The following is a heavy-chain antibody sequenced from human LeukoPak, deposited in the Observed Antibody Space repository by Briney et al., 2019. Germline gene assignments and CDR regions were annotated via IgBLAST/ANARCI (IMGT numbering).Heavy chain of an antibody. CDR3: ATYNRDGYNFAFQH. D-gene: IGHD5-24*01. V-gene: IGHV4-31*03. Sequence: PSQTLSLTCTVSGGSISSGVYYWSWIRQHPGQGLEWIGYIYYSGSTYYNPSLKSRVSILLDTSKNQFSLKLSSVTAADTAVYYCATYNRDGYNFAFQHWGQGTLVTVSS. J-gene: IGHJ1*01. CDR1: GGSISSGVYY. CDR2: IYYSGST.